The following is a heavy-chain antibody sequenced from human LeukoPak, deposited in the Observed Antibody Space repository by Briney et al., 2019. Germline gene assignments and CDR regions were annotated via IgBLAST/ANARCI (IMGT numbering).Heavy chain of an antibody. CDR1: GGSISSYY. J-gene: IGHJ4*02. CDR2: IYYSGST. Sequence: KPSETLSLTCTVSGGSISSYYWSWIRQPPGKGLEWIGYIYYSGSTNYNPSLKSRVTMSVDTSKNQFSLKLSSVTAADTAVYCCARDVDDYGDYFDYWGQGTLVTVSS. V-gene: IGHV4-59*12. CDR3: ARDVDDYGDYFDY. D-gene: IGHD4-17*01.